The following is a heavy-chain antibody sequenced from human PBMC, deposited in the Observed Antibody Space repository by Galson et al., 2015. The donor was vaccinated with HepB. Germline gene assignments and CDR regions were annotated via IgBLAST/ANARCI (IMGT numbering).Heavy chain of an antibody. CDR2: ISYDGSNK. CDR3: AKQSFYGSGSYYNGFDY. J-gene: IGHJ4*02. CDR1: GFTFSSYG. D-gene: IGHD3-10*01. Sequence: SLRLSCAASGFTFSSYGMHWVRQAPGKGLEWVAVISYDGSNKYYADSVKGRFTISRDNSKNTLYLQMNSLRAEDTAVYYCAKQSFYGSGSYYNGFDYWGQGTLVTVSS. V-gene: IGHV3-30*18.